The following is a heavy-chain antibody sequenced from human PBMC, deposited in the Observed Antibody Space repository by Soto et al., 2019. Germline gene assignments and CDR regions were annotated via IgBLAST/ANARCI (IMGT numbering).Heavy chain of an antibody. J-gene: IGHJ3*02. D-gene: IGHD3-22*01. V-gene: IGHV1-3*01. CDR1: GYTFTSYA. Sequence: GASMKVSLKASGYTFTSYAMHLVRQAPRQKLEWMGWINAGNGNTKYSQKFQGRVTITRDTSASTAYMELSSLRSEDTAVYYCARDNYYDSSGYYPGAFDIWGQGTMVTVSS. CDR2: INAGNGNT. CDR3: ARDNYYDSSGYYPGAFDI.